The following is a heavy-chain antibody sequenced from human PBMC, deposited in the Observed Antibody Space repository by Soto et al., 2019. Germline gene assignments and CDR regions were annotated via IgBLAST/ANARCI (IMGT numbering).Heavy chain of an antibody. V-gene: IGHV3-23*01. CDR2: VRDSGGGT. J-gene: IGHJ4*02. Sequence: PGGSLRLSCAASGFTFNNYAMTWVRQAPGKGLEWVSSVRDSGGGTYYADSVKGRFTISRDNSKNTLYLQMNNLRAEDTAVYYCAKGGAEQLVRVYLDNWGQGTLVTVSS. CDR3: AKGGAEQLVRVYLDN. CDR1: GFTFNNYA. D-gene: IGHD6-13*01.